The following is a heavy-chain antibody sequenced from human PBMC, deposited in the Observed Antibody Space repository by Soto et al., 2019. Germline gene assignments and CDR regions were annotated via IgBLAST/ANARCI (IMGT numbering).Heavy chain of an antibody. V-gene: IGHV3-30*03. CDR1: DFDFSSYG. CDR2: SSYDGRET. Sequence: GGSLRLSCAASDFDFSSYGIHWVRHAPCKGLEWVAASSYDGRETFYADSAKGRFTVSKEMSKNTAFLQMNALRHEDTAVYFCARDSGWPILNFDNWGQGTPVTVSS. D-gene: IGHD3-10*01. CDR3: ARDSGWPILNFDN. J-gene: IGHJ4*02.